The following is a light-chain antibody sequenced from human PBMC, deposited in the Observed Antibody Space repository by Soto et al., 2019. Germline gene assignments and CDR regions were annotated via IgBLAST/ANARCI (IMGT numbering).Light chain of an antibody. CDR3: QQRDYWQVT. CDR2: DVS. Sequence: EIVLTQSPGTLSLSPGERATLSCRASQSVSSRLAWYQQKPGQAPGLLIYDVSNRATGIPARFSGSGSGTDFALTISSLEPEDFAVYYCQQRDYWQVTFGQGTRLEIK. CDR1: QSVSSR. J-gene: IGKJ5*01. V-gene: IGKV3-11*01.